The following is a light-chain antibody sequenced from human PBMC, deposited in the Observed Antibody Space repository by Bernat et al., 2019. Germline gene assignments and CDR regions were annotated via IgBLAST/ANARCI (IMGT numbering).Light chain of an antibody. CDR2: KAS. V-gene: IGKV1-5*03. J-gene: IGKJ1*01. CDR1: QTISSR. CDR3: QQYNSYSPT. Sequence: DIQMTQSPSTLSASVGDRVTITCRASQTISSRLAWYQQRPGKAPNLLIHKASSLQSGVPSRFSGSGSGTEFTLTISSLQPDDSATYYCQQYNSYSPTFGQGTKVEIK.